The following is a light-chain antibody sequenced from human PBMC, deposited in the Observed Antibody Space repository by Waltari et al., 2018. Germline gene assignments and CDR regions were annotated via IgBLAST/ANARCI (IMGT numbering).Light chain of an antibody. V-gene: IGKV1-8*01. Sequence: AIRITQSPSSLSASTGDRVTITCRASQGISSYLAWYQQKPGKAPKFLIYAASTLQSGVPSRFSGSGSGTDFTLTISCLQSEDFASYYCQQYYSHPPTFGQGTEVENK. CDR3: QQYYSHPPT. J-gene: IGKJ1*01. CDR1: QGISSY. CDR2: AAS.